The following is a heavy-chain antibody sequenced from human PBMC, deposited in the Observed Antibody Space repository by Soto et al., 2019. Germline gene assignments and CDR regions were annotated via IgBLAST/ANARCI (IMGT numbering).Heavy chain of an antibody. J-gene: IGHJ5*02. CDR1: GYTFTSYG. D-gene: IGHD3-22*01. CDR2: INAGNGNT. CDR3: ATSPSKWLLGVKWFDP. Sequence: ASVKVSCKASGYTFTSYGISWVRRAPGQRLEWMGWINAGNGNTKYSQKFQGRVTMTKDTSASTAYMGLSSLRSEDTAVYYCATSPSKWLLGVKWFDPWGQGTLVTVSS. V-gene: IGHV1-18*01.